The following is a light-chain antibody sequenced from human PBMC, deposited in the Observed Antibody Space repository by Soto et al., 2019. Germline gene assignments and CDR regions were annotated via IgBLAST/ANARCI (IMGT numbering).Light chain of an antibody. Sequence: EIVLTQSPATLSLSPGERATLSCRASQSVSSYLAWYQQKPGQAPRLLIYDASYWVTCIPARFSGSGSGTDFTLTISSLEPEDFAVYYCQQRSNWPRTFGQGTKVEIK. CDR3: QQRSNWPRT. CDR2: DAS. CDR1: QSVSSY. V-gene: IGKV3-11*01. J-gene: IGKJ1*01.